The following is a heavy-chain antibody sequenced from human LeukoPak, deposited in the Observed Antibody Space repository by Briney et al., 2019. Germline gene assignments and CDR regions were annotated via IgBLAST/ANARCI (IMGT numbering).Heavy chain of an antibody. D-gene: IGHD2-21*02. Sequence: SETLSLTCTVSGGSISSYYWSWIRQPPGKGLEWIGYIYYSGSTNYNPSLKSRVTIPVDTSKNQFSLKLSSVTAADTAVYYCAREMTRGAFDIWGQGTMVTVSS. J-gene: IGHJ3*02. CDR1: GGSISSYY. CDR2: IYYSGST. V-gene: IGHV4-59*01. CDR3: AREMTRGAFDI.